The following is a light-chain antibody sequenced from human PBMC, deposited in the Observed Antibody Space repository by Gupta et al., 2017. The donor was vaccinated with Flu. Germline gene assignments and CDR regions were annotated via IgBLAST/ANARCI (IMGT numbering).Light chain of an antibody. CDR2: EAS. J-gene: IGKJ1*01. V-gene: IGKV3D-7*01. Sequence: DTLSLSPGERATLSWRASQGVYRYVGFGHQQQQGQAHRLLSAEASYRATGVPDRFSGSGSGTDFTLTISSLQPEDFAVYYCQQETNLPWTFGQGTKVEIK. CDR1: QGVYRYV. CDR3: QQETNLPWT.